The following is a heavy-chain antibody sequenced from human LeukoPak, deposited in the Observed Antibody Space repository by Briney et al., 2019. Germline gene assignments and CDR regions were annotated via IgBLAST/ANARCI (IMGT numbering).Heavy chain of an antibody. CDR1: GFSFSSNW. CDR3: ARLGLEVGRPNWFDP. CDR2: IKRDGSQK. J-gene: IGHJ5*02. D-gene: IGHD1-1*01. V-gene: IGHV3-7*01. Sequence: GGSRRLSCAAPGFSFSSNWMGWVRQAPGKGLEWVAHIKRDGSQKYYLDSVNGRFTISRDNAKNSLYLQMNSLRVEDTAVYYCARLGLEVGRPNWFDPWGQGTLVTVSS.